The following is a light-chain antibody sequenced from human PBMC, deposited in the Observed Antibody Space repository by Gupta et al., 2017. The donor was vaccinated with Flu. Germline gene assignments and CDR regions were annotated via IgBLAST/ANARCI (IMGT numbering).Light chain of an antibody. CDR1: QSITNY. CDR3: LQSCSTPYT. V-gene: IGKV1-39*01. CDR2: AAS. Sequence: DIQMTQSPSSLSASVGDRVTITCRASQSITNYLIWYQQRPGQAPNLLIYAASSLQGGVPSRFSGSGSGTDFTLTISSLQPEDFATYYCLQSCSTPYTFGQGTKLEI. J-gene: IGKJ2*01.